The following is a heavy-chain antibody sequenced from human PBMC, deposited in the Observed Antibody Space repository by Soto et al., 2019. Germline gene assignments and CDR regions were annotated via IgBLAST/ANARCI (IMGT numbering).Heavy chain of an antibody. CDR2: IYDGGTT. CDR3: ARSFTYGAQRFDY. V-gene: IGHV4-59*01. CDR1: GDSMSTYY. Sequence: QVHLQESSPGLVKPSETLSLTCSVSGDSMSTYYWTWIRQPPGKGLEWIGYIYDGGTTDYSPSLKSRVAISVDTSKNQFSLRLSSVTVADTAIYYCARSFTYGAQRFDYWGQGALVTVSS. D-gene: IGHD3-10*01. J-gene: IGHJ4*02.